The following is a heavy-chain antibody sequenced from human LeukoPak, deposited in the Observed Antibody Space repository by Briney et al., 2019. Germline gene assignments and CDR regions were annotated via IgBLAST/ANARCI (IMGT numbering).Heavy chain of an antibody. CDR3: ANYRSGGGGYYSGLEH. V-gene: IGHV3-7*03. Sequence: GGSLRLSCAASRFTFSNYWMTWVRQAPGKGLEWVGNINQDASEINYVDSVKGRFTISRTNSENRLYLQMNSLRADDTGVYYCANYRSGGGGYYSGLEHWGQGTQVTVSS. D-gene: IGHD2-15*01. CDR2: INQDASEI. CDR1: RFTFSNYW. J-gene: IGHJ1*01.